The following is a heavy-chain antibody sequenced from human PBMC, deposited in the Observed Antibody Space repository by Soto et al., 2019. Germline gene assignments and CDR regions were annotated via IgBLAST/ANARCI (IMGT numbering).Heavy chain of an antibody. CDR3: ARHIGVTGTRGFDY. Sequence: QVQLQESGPGLVKPSGTLSLTCAVSGASISDNNWWSWVRQPPGKGLEWIGEVVHRGTTNHNPSLRSRVTLSMDKSKNQISLTLSSVTAADPAVYYCARHIGVTGTRGFDYWGQGTLVTVSS. J-gene: IGHJ4*02. CDR2: VVHRGTT. D-gene: IGHD6-19*01. V-gene: IGHV4-4*02. CDR1: GASISDNNW.